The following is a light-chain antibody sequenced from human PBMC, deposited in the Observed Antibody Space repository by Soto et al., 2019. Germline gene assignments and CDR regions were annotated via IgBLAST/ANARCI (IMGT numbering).Light chain of an antibody. J-gene: IGKJ4*01. Sequence: DVQLTQSPSFLSASAGDTVTITCRASQGIATCLAWYQQKQGKAPNLLIYYAATLVGGVPSRFSGSGSWTEFSLTITSLQPEDFASYYCQQLSRYPLTFGGGTKVEIK. CDR1: QGIATC. V-gene: IGKV1-9*01. CDR2: YAA. CDR3: QQLSRYPLT.